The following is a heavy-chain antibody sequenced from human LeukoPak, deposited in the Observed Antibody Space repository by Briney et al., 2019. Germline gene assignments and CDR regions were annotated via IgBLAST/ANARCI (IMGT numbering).Heavy chain of an antibody. CDR1: GYSFTSHW. V-gene: IGHV5-51*01. CDR3: ERPTQYYYSSKKYYFDY. CDR2: IYPDDSDT. Sequence: GESLKISCKGSGYSFTSHWIAWVRQVPGKGLEWMGIIYPDDSDTRYHPSFQGQATISADKTISTAYLQWSRRKAADTAIYYCERPTQYYYSSKKYYFDYWGQGTLVTVSS. D-gene: IGHD3-10*01. J-gene: IGHJ4*02.